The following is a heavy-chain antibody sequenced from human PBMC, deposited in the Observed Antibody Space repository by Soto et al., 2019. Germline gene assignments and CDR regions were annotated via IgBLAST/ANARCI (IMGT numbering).Heavy chain of an antibody. D-gene: IGHD5-18*01. V-gene: IGHV1-69*13. J-gene: IGHJ4*02. CDR1: GGTFSSYA. CDR2: IIPIFGTA. Sequence: SVKVSCKASGGTFSSYAISWVRQAPGQGLEWMGGIIPIFGTANYAQKFQGRVTITADESTSTAYMELSSLRSEDTAVYYCASSYDSAAQIFDYWGQGTLVTVSS. CDR3: ASSYDSAAQIFDY.